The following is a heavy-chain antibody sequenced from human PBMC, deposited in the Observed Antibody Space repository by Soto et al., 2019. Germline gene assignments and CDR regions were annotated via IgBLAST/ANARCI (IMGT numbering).Heavy chain of an antibody. CDR2: IWYDGSNK. D-gene: IGHD1-26*01. J-gene: IGHJ4*02. V-gene: IGHV3-33*01. Sequence: QVQLVESGGGVVQPGRSLRLSCAASGFTFSSYGMHWVRQAPGKGLEWVAVIWYDGSNKYYADSVKGRFTISRDNSKNPLYLQMNSLRAEDTAVYYCARATYYYFDYWGQGTLVTVSS. CDR1: GFTFSSYG. CDR3: ARATYYYFDY.